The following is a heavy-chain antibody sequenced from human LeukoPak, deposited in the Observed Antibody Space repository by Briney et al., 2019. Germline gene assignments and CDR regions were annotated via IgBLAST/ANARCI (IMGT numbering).Heavy chain of an antibody. CDR1: GYTFTGYY. D-gene: IGHD4-23*01. J-gene: IGHJ5*02. V-gene: IGHV1-8*02. CDR3: ARDYGGNSGWFDP. Sequence: ASVKVSCKASGYTFTGYYMHWVRQATGQGLEWMGWMNPNSGNTGYAQKFQGRVTMTRDTSITTAYMELSSLRSEDTAVYYCARDYGGNSGWFDPWGQGTLVTVSS. CDR2: MNPNSGNT.